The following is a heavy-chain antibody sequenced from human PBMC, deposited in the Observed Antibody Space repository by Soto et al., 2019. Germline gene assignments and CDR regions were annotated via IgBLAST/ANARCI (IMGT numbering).Heavy chain of an antibody. CDR2: INAGNGNT. J-gene: IGHJ4*02. Sequence: QVQLVQSGAEVKKPGASVKVSCKASGYTFTSYAMHWVRQAPGQRLEWMGWINAGNGNTKYSQKFQGRVTITRDTSASTASMELSSLRSEDTAVYYCARRGAIFGVVALMDYWGQGTLVTVSS. CDR1: GYTFTSYA. D-gene: IGHD3-3*01. V-gene: IGHV1-3*01. CDR3: ARRGAIFGVVALMDY.